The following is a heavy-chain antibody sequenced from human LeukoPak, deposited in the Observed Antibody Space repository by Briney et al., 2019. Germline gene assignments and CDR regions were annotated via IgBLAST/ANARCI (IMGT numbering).Heavy chain of an antibody. CDR1: GGSISSYY. CDR3: ARSVEGYCSGGSCYSYYYYMDV. V-gene: IGHV4-59*01. D-gene: IGHD2-15*01. CDR2: IYYSGST. J-gene: IGHJ6*03. Sequence: SETLSLTCTVTGGSISSYYWSWIRQPPGKGLEWIGYIYYSGSTNYNPSLKSRVTISVDTSKNQFSLKLSSVTAADTAVYYCARSVEGYCSGGSCYSYYYYMDVWGKGTTVTVSS.